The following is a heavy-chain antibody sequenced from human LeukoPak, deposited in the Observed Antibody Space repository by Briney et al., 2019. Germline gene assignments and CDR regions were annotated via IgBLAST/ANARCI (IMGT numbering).Heavy chain of an antibody. CDR1: GYTFTSYD. D-gene: IGHD3-10*01. Sequence: ASVKVSCKASGYTFTSYDINWVRQATGHGLEWMGWMNPNSGNTGYAQKFQGRVTMTRNTSISTAYMELSSLRSEDTAVYYCARATMVRGVILSYYYYYYMDVWGKGTTVTVSS. V-gene: IGHV1-8*01. CDR3: ARATMVRGVILSYYYYYYMDV. J-gene: IGHJ6*03. CDR2: MNPNSGNT.